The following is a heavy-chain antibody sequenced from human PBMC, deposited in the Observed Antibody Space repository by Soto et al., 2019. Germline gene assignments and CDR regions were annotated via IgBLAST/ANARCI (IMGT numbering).Heavy chain of an antibody. V-gene: IGHV3-30*18. J-gene: IGHJ4*02. CDR2: ISYDGSNK. CDR3: AKEVHYYERNSYALDY. D-gene: IGHD3-22*01. Sequence: PGGSLRLSCAASGFTFSSYGMHWVRQAPGKGLEWVAVISYDGSNKYYADSVKGRFTISRDNSKNTLYLQMNSLRAEDTAVYYCAKEVHYYERNSYALDYWGQGTLVTVSS. CDR1: GFTFSSYG.